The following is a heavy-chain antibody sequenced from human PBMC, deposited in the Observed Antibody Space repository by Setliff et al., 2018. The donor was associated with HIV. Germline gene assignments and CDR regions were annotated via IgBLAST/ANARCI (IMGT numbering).Heavy chain of an antibody. J-gene: IGHJ4*02. CDR3: ARGIAAAEGYFDY. D-gene: IGHD6-13*01. V-gene: IGHV4-31*03. Sequence: SETLSLTCTVSGGSISSGGYYWSWIRQHPGKGLEWIGYIYHSGITYCNPSLKSRVTISLDTSKNQFPLKLSSVTAADTAVYYCARGIAAAEGYFDYWGQGTLVTVSS. CDR1: GGSISSGGYY. CDR2: IYHSGIT.